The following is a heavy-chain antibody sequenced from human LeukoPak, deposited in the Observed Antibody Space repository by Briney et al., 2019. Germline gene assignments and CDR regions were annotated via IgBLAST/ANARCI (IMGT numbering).Heavy chain of an antibody. J-gene: IGHJ2*01. CDR3: ARDGSGGHWYFDL. CDR2: IYYSGST. CDR1: GGSISSGGYY. D-gene: IGHD3-10*01. V-gene: IGHV4-31*03. Sequence: SETLSLTCTVSGGSISSGGYYWTWIRQHPGKGLEWIGYIYYSGSTYYNPSLKSRVTISVDTSKNQFSLKLSSVTAADTAVYYCARDGSGGHWYFDLWGRGTLVTVSS.